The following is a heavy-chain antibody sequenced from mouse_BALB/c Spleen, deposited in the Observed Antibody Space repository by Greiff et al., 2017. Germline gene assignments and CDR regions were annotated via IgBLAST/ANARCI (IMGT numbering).Heavy chain of an antibody. CDR3: ARHGSSYWYFDV. V-gene: IGHV5-6-2*01. J-gene: IGHJ1*01. Sequence: EVQGVESGGGLVKLGGSLKLSCAASGFTFSSYYMSWVRQTPEKRLELVAAINSNGGSTYYPDTMERRFIISRDNTKKTLYLQMSSLRSEDTALYYCARHGSSYWYFDVWGAGTTVTVSS. D-gene: IGHD1-1*01. CDR1: GFTFSSYY. CDR2: INSNGGST.